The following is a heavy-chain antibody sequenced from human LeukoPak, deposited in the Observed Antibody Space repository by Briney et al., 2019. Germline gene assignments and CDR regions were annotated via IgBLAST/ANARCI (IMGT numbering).Heavy chain of an antibody. CDR3: ARDSFVASGSYCTNYYYYGMDV. Sequence: GGSLRLSCAASGFTFSSYSMNWVRQAPGKGLEWVSYISSSSSTIYYADSVKGRFTISRDNAKNSLYLQMNSLRDEDTAVYYCARDSFVASGSYCTNYYYYGMDVWDQGTTVTVSS. V-gene: IGHV3-48*02. CDR2: ISSSSSTI. J-gene: IGHJ6*02. D-gene: IGHD3-10*01. CDR1: GFTFSSYS.